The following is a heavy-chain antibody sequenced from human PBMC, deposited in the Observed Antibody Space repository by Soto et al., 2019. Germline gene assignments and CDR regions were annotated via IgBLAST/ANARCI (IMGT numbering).Heavy chain of an antibody. CDR1: GFTFSSYA. Sequence: GGSLRLSCAASGFTFSSYAMHWVRQAPGKGLEWVAVISYDGSNKYYADSVKGRFTISRDNSKNTLYLQMNSLRAEDTAVYYCARARLGYCISTSCYDDYYYYGMDVWGQGTTVTVSS. V-gene: IGHV3-30-3*01. CDR2: ISYDGSNK. J-gene: IGHJ6*02. D-gene: IGHD2-2*01. CDR3: ARARLGYCISTSCYDDYYYYGMDV.